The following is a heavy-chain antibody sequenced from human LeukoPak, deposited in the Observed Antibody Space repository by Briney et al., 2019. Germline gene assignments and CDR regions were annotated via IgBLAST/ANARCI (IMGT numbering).Heavy chain of an antibody. CDR2: ISWNSGNI. J-gene: IGHJ4*02. Sequence: GGSLRLSCAASGFTFDDYAMHWVRQAPGKGLEWVSGISWNSGNIGYGDSVKGRFTISRDNAKNSLYLQMNSLRAEDTAVYYCARETHIAARFGSDFDYWGQGTLVTVSS. CDR3: ARETHIAARFGSDFDY. D-gene: IGHD6-6*01. CDR1: GFTFDDYA. V-gene: IGHV3-9*01.